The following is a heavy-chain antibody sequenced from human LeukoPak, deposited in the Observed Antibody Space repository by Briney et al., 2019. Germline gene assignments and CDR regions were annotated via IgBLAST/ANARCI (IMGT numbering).Heavy chain of an antibody. CDR2: IYSGGST. CDR1: GFTVSSNY. CDR3: AREEYGAFDY. J-gene: IGHJ4*02. Sequence: PGGSLRLSCAASGFTVSSNYMSWVRQAPGKGLEWVSVIYSGGSTYYADSVKGRFTISGDNSKNTLYLQMNSLRAEDTAVYYCAREEYGAFDYWGQGTLVTVSS. D-gene: IGHD4-17*01. V-gene: IGHV3-53*01.